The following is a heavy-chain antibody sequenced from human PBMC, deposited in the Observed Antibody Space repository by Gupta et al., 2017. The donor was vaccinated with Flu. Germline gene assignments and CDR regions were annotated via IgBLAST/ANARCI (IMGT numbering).Heavy chain of an antibody. V-gene: IGHV7-4-1*02. CDR2: INTNTGNP. D-gene: IGHD3-16*01. J-gene: IGHJ4*02. CDR1: SFTSFA. CDR3: WREGGDRN. Sequence: SFTSFAMNWVRQAPGQGLEWMGWINTNTGNPTYAQGFTGRFAFSLDTSVNTAYLQISGPKVEDTAVYYCWREGGDRNWGQGTLVTVSS.